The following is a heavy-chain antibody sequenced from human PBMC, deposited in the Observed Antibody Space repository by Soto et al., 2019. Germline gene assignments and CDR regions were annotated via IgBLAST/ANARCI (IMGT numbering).Heavy chain of an antibody. CDR3: ARGPQEDIPFEYFDN. V-gene: IGHV1-69*13. Sequence: ASVKVSCKASGGTFSSHAISWVRQAPGQGLERMGGIIPIFGTANYAQKFQGRVTITADESTSTAYMELSSLRSEDTAVYYCARGPQEDIPFEYFDNWGQGTLVTVSS. D-gene: IGHD2-2*02. J-gene: IGHJ4*02. CDR1: GGTFSSHA. CDR2: IIPIFGTA.